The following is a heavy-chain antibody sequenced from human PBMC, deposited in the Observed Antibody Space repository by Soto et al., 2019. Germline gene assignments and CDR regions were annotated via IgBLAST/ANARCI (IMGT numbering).Heavy chain of an antibody. V-gene: IGHV1-69*01. CDR1: GGTFSSYA. D-gene: IGHD3-22*01. Sequence: QVQLVQSGAEVKKPGSSVKVSCKASGGTFSSYAISWVRQAPGQGLEWMGGIIPIFGTANYAQKFRGRVTITADESTSTAYMELSSLRSEDTAVYYCARYVDYYDSSGYSAFDIWGQGTMVTVSS. CDR3: ARYVDYYDSSGYSAFDI. J-gene: IGHJ3*02. CDR2: IIPIFGTA.